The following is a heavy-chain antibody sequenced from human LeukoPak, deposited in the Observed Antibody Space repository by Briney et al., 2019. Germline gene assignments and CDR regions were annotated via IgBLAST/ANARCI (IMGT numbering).Heavy chain of an antibody. V-gene: IGHV3-53*01. CDR1: GFIVRSNY. CDR3: ARVLYGDYALYNWFDP. Sequence: GGSLRLSCAASGFIVRSNYMSWVRQAPGKGLEWVSVIYSGGNTFYADFVKGRFTISRDNSKNTLDLQMNSLRAEDTAVYYCARVLYGDYALYNWFDPWGQGTLVTVSS. D-gene: IGHD4-17*01. CDR2: IYSGGNT. J-gene: IGHJ5*02.